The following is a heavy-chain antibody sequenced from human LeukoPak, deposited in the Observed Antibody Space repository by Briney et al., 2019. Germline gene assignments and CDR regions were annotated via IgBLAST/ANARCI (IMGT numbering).Heavy chain of an antibody. CDR2: IYTSGST. D-gene: IGHD3-10*01. Sequence: SETLSLTCTVSGGSISSYSWSWIRQPAGKGLEWIGRIYTSGSTNYNPSLKSRVTMSVDTSKNQFSLKLSSVTAADTAVYYCARDRSYYYGSGSYYLPINYYYYGMDVWGQGTTVTVSS. V-gene: IGHV4-4*07. J-gene: IGHJ6*02. CDR3: ARDRSYYYGSGSYYLPINYYYYGMDV. CDR1: GGSISSYS.